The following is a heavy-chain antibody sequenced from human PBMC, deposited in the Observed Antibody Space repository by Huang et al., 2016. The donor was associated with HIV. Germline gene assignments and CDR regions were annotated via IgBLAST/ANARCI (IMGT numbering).Heavy chain of an antibody. D-gene: IGHD3-10*01. V-gene: IGHV3-21*06. CDR3: ARPQGDKVRGMIRSYYYYYGMDV. CDR1: GFTFTNYA. Sequence: EVQLVESGGGLVKPGGSLRLSCVASGFTFTNYAMNWVRQAPGKGREWVSAMGSMARYIYYTDSVNGRFTISRDDAKNSLYLQMNSLRAEDTAVYYCARPQGDKVRGMIRSYYYYYGMDVWGRGTTVTVSS. CDR2: MGSMARYI. J-gene: IGHJ6*02.